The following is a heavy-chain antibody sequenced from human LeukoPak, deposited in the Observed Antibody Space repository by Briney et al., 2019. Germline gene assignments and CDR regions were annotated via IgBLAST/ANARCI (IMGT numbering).Heavy chain of an antibody. Sequence: SETLSLTCSVSGGSISGYYWSWIRQPPGKGLEWIGYIYYSGSTHYSPSLESRVTISVDTSKNQFSLKLSSVTAADTAVYYCARSNYSRMIVAFWGQGTLVTVSS. CDR2: IYYSGST. CDR1: GGSISGYY. CDR3: ARSNYSRMIVAF. J-gene: IGHJ1*01. V-gene: IGHV4-59*12. D-gene: IGHD3-22*01.